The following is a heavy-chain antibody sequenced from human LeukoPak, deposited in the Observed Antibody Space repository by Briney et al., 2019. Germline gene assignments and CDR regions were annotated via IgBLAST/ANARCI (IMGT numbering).Heavy chain of an antibody. CDR2: MNGNSGVT. D-gene: IGHD7-27*01. CDR3: ARDLSSTSNWEFDY. J-gene: IGHJ4*02. Sequence: ASVKVSCKASGYTFTDYFIHWVRQAPGQGPEWMRRMNGNSGVTMYAQTLQDRVTMTRDTSISTAYMELSRLTSDDTAVYYCARDLSSTSNWEFDYWGQGNLVTVSS. V-gene: IGHV1-2*06. CDR1: GYTFTDYF.